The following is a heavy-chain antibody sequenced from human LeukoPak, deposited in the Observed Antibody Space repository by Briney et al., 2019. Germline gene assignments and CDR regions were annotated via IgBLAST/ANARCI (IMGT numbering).Heavy chain of an antibody. CDR2: INDNGAGT. CDR1: GFTFRSFA. V-gene: IGHV3-23*01. D-gene: IGHD3-10*01. Sequence: GGSLRLSCAASGFTFRSFAMSWVRQAPGKGLKWVATINDNGAGTYYADSVNGRFTVSRDNSYNTVSLQTNSLRDEDTGVYYCATERYYGSGSYDAFDIWGQGTMVTVSS. CDR3: ATERYYGSGSYDAFDI. J-gene: IGHJ3*02.